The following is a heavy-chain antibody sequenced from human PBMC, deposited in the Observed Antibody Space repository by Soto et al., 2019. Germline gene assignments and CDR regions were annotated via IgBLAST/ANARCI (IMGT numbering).Heavy chain of an antibody. V-gene: IGHV3-66*01. CDR3: ARDYGDYGAYYFDY. D-gene: IGHD4-17*01. CDR1: GFTVSSNY. J-gene: IGHJ4*02. Sequence: EVQLVESGGGLVQPGGSLRLSCAASGFTVSSNYMSWVRQAPGKGLEWVSVIYSGGSTYYAASVKGRFTISRYNSKNTLYLKMNSLRAEDTAVYYCARDYGDYGAYYFDYWGQGTLVTVSS. CDR2: IYSGGST.